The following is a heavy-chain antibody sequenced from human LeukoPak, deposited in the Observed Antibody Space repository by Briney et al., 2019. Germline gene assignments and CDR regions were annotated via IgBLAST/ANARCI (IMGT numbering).Heavy chain of an antibody. D-gene: IGHD3-10*01. Sequence: PGGSLRPSCAASGFTSSSYGMHWVRQAPGKGLEWGAVISYDVSNKTYADSVKGRFTISRDNSKTTLYLQMNSLRGEDTAVYYCAKGPYIWFGELSCDYWGQGTLVTVSS. V-gene: IGHV3-30*18. CDR1: GFTSSSYG. J-gene: IGHJ4*02. CDR3: AKGPYIWFGELSCDY. CDR2: ISYDVSNK.